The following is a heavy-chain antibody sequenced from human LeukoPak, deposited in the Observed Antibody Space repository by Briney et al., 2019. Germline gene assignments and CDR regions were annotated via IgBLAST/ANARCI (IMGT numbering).Heavy chain of an antibody. CDR2: ISAYNGNT. D-gene: IGHD3-22*01. J-gene: IGHJ4*02. Sequence: ASVRVSCKASGYTFTTYVITWVRQAPGQGLEWMGWISAYNGNTNYAQKPQGRVIMTTDTSTSTAYMELRSLRPDDTAVYYCARGMDYYDSSGDAGIDYWGQGTLVTVSS. CDR1: GYTFTTYV. CDR3: ARGMDYYDSSGDAGIDY. V-gene: IGHV1-18*01.